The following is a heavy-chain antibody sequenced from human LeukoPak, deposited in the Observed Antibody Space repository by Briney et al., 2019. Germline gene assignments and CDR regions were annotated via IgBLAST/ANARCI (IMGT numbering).Heavy chain of an antibody. CDR2: INHSGST. V-gene: IGHV4-34*01. J-gene: IGHJ5*02. Sequence: PSETLSLTCAVYGGSFSSYYWSWIRQPPGKGLEWIGEINHSGSTNYNPSLKSRVTISIDTSKNQFSLKLSSVTATDTAVYYCARRDTNSGADPWGQGTLVTVSS. CDR3: ARRDTNSGADP. D-gene: IGHD6-25*01. CDR1: GGSFSSYY.